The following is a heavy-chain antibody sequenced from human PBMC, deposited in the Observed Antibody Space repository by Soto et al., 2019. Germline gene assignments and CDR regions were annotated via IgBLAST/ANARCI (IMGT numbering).Heavy chain of an antibody. Sequence: EVQLLESGGGLVQPGGSLRLSCAASGFTFSSYAMSWVRQAPGKGLEWGSAISGSGGSTYYADSVKGRFTISRDNSKNTLYLQRNSLRAEDTAVYYCAKNMAATPISYYYMDVWGKGTTVTVSS. CDR2: ISGSGGST. CDR1: GFTFSSYA. CDR3: AKNMAATPISYYYMDV. D-gene: IGHD2-15*01. V-gene: IGHV3-23*01. J-gene: IGHJ6*03.